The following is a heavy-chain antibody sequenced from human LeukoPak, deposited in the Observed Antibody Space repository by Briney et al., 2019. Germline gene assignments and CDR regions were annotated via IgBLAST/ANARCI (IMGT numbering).Heavy chain of an antibody. CDR2: IKQDGSEK. D-gene: IGHD3-22*01. CDR3: ARDRSGREDAFDI. Sequence: GGSLRLSCAASGFTFSSYWMSWVRQAPGKGLEWVANIKQDGSEKYYVDSVKGRFTISRDNAKNSLYLQMNSLRAEDTAVYYCARDRSGREDAFDIWGQGTMVTVSS. V-gene: IGHV3-7*01. CDR1: GFTFSSYW. J-gene: IGHJ3*02.